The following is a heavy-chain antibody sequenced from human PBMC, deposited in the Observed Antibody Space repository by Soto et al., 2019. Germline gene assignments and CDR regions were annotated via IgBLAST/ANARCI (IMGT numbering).Heavy chain of an antibody. Sequence: ASVKVSCKASGYTFTSYYMHWVRQAPGQGLEWMGIINPSGGSTSYAQKFQGRVTMTRDTSTSTVYMELSSLRSEDTAVYYCVRVDTAMVKGFSKYYYYGMDVWGQGTTVTVSS. D-gene: IGHD5-18*01. CDR1: GYTFTSYY. V-gene: IGHV1-46*01. J-gene: IGHJ6*02. CDR2: INPSGGST. CDR3: VRVDTAMVKGFSKYYYYGMDV.